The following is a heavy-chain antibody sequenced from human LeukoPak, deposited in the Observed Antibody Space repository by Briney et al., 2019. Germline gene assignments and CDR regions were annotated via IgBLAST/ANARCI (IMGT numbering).Heavy chain of an antibody. CDR2: ISYDGSNK. D-gene: IGHD5-18*01. V-gene: IGHV3-30-3*02. CDR3: AKSRSGIQLWPSFDY. Sequence: PGGSLRLSCAASGFTFSSYAMHWVRQAPGKGLEWVAVISYDGSNKYYADSVKGRFTISRDNAKNSLYLQMNSLRAEDTALYYCAKSRSGIQLWPSFDYWGQGTLVTVSS. J-gene: IGHJ4*02. CDR1: GFTFSSYA.